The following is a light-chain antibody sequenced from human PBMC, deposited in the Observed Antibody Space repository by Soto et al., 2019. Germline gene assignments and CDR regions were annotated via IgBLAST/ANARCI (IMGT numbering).Light chain of an antibody. V-gene: IGLV1-44*01. CDR1: SSNIGSNT. CDR3: ASWDDSLNGLV. CDR2: SNN. Sequence: QSVLTQPPSASATPGQRVTITCSGSSSNIGSNTVNWYQQPPGTAPKLLIYSNNHRPSGGPDRFSGSESGTSAARAISGLRSEDEADDYCASWDDSLNGLVFGGGTKLTVL. J-gene: IGLJ3*02.